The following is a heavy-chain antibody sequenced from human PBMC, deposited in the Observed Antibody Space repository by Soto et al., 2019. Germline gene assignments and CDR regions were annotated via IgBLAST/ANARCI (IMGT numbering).Heavy chain of an antibody. V-gene: IGHV3-21*01. CDR2: ITSSSSYI. CDR1: GFDFSRYS. J-gene: IGHJ4*02. Sequence: EVQVVESGGGLVKPGGSLRLSCTASGFDFSRYSMNWVRQAPGKGLEWVSSITSSSSYIDYADSVKGRFTISRDTAKNSLFLQMNSLRAEDTAVYYCARTDVSGSYRHFDYCGQGTLVTVSS. D-gene: IGHD3-10*01. CDR3: ARTDVSGSYRHFDY.